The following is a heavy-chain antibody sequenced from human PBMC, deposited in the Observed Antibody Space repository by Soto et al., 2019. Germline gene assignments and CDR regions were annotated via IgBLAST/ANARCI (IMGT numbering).Heavy chain of an antibody. CDR2: ISHTGTT. D-gene: IGHD2-2*01. Sequence: SETLSLTCAVSGDSISGSQWWSWVRLPPGRGLEWIGEISHTGTTNYNPSLKSRVTMSVDKPKNQFSLNLTSVTAADTAVYYCAIVISSRDESFVYWGQGIVVTVSS. CDR3: AIVISSRDESFVY. CDR1: GDSISGSQW. J-gene: IGHJ4*02. V-gene: IGHV4-4*02.